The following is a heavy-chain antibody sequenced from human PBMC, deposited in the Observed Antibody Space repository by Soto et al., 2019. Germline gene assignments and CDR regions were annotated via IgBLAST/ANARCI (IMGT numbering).Heavy chain of an antibody. J-gene: IGHJ4*02. CDR3: SSLRTTVITQADFDA. V-gene: IGHV4-39*01. Sequence: SATLSLTCSVSGGSISDNNYYWGWIRQPPGKGLEWIGTIYYSGSTYYNPSLKSRVTISIDTSKNQFSLKLSSVTAADTSEYYCSSLRTTVITQADFDAFGPRALVTSPQ. CDR2: IYYSGST. D-gene: IGHD4-4*01. CDR1: GGSISDNNYY.